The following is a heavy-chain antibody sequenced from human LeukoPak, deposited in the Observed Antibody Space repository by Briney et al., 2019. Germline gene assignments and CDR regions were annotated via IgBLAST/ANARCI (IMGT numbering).Heavy chain of an antibody. D-gene: IGHD2-15*01. J-gene: IGHJ6*04. CDR2: ISSRSSYI. CDR1: GFTFSSYS. CDR3: ARELGGGMDV. Sequence: GGALRLSCAASGFTFSSYSMNWVRQARGKGLEWVSSISSRSSYIYYADSVKGRFTISRDNAKNSLYLQMNSLRAEDTAVYYCARELGGGMDVWGKGTTVTVSS. V-gene: IGHV3-21*01.